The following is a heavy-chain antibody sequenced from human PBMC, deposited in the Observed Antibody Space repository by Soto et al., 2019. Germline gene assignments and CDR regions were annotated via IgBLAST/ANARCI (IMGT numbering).Heavy chain of an antibody. CDR2: IKSKAAGGTA. CDR1: GLTFTDAW. Sequence: EVQLVESGGGLVTPGGSLRLSCAVTGLTFTDAWMNWMRQAPGKGPEWVGRIKSKAAGGTADYAAAVKDRFTMSSDDSKNMLYLQMNSLKSADTAVYYCSSGMAAGTYWGQGTLVTVSS. V-gene: IGHV3-15*07. CDR3: SSGMAAGTY. J-gene: IGHJ4*02. D-gene: IGHD6-13*01.